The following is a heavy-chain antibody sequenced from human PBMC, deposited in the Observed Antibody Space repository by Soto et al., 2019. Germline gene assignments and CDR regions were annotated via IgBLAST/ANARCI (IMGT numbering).Heavy chain of an antibody. CDR3: ARDQLEGNWFDP. CDR2: IYHSGST. CDR1: GGSISSGGYS. D-gene: IGHD1-1*01. V-gene: IGHV4-30-2*01. J-gene: IGHJ5*02. Sequence: QLQLQESGSGLVRPSQTLSLTCAVSGGSISSGGYSWNWIRQPPGKGLEWIGYIYHSGSTLYNPYLKSRVTISVDKSKSQCSLKLSSVTPPDTAVYYCARDQLEGNWFDPWGQGTLVTVSS.